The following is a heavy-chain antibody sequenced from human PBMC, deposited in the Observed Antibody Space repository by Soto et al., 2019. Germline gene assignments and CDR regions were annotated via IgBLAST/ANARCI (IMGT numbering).Heavy chain of an antibody. D-gene: IGHD3-16*02. CDR2: VFYSGST. V-gene: IGHV4-59*11. J-gene: IGHJ4*02. Sequence: TRSLTCTVSGASINTHYWSWIRQPPGKGLEWIGQVFYSGSTNYNPSLKSRVTISIDTSTKQFSLKLTSVTAADTAVYYCARSFIVPVDLFDYWGQVTLFTVSS. CDR1: GASINTHY. CDR3: ARSFIVPVDLFDY.